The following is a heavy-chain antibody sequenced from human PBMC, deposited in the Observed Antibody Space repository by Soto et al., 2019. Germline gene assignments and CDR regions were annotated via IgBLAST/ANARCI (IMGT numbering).Heavy chain of an antibody. J-gene: IGHJ5*02. Sequence: SETLSLTCPVSGGSISSSTYYWAWFRQSPGKGLEWIGYIYYTGTTRYNPSLKSRVTILVDTSKNQFSLKLSSVTAADTAVYYCARLGGYYQALDTWGQGALVTVS. V-gene: IGHV4-61*05. CDR3: ARLGGYYQALDT. D-gene: IGHD3-22*01. CDR1: GGSISSSTYY. CDR2: IYYTGTT.